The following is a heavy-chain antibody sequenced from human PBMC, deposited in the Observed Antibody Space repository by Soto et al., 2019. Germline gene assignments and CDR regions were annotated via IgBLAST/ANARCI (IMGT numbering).Heavy chain of an antibody. D-gene: IGHD3-3*01. J-gene: IGHJ6*02. V-gene: IGHV3-21*01. CDR1: GFTFSSYI. CDR2: ISSSSSYI. CDR3: ARDLVGVVTGISNYYYYYGMDV. Sequence: GGSLILSCAASGFTFSSYIMNWVRQAPGKGLEWVSSISSSSSYIYYADSVKGRFTISRDNAKNSLYLQMNSLRAEDTAVYYCARDLVGVVTGISNYYYYYGMDVWGQGTTVTVSS.